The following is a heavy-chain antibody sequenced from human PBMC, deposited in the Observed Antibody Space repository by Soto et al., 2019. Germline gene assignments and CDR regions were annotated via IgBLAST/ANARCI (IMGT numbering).Heavy chain of an antibody. CDR2: IYWDDDK. D-gene: IGHD2-2*03. V-gene: IGHV2-5*02. CDR1: GFSLTTSGVG. CDR3: AHRDGFAEFDS. J-gene: IGHJ5*01. Sequence: QITLKESGPPLVKPTQTLTLTCTFSGFSLTTSGVGVGWIRQPPGKDLEWLALIYWDDDKRYSPSLKSRLTITKDTARNQVVLTMTNMDPVDTATYFCAHRDGFAEFDSWGQGTLVTVSS.